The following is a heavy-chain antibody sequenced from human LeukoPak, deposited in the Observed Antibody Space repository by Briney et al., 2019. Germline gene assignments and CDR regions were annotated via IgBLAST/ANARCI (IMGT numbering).Heavy chain of an antibody. J-gene: IGHJ4*02. CDR2: IRSKAYGGTT. Sequence: PGGSLRLSCSASGFTFGDYAMSWFRQAPGKGLEWVGFIRSKAYGGTTEYAASVKGRFTISRDDSKSIAYLQMNSLKTEDTAVYYCTRDRVGGYSYVASDYWGQGTLVTVSS. D-gene: IGHD5-18*01. V-gene: IGHV3-49*03. CDR1: GFTFGDYA. CDR3: TRDRVGGYSYVASDY.